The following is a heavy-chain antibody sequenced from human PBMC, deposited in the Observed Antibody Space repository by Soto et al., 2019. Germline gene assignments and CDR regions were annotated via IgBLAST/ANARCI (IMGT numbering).Heavy chain of an antibody. Sequence: SVKVSCKASGGTFSSYAISWVRQAPGQGLEWMGGIIPIFGTANYAQKFQGRVTITADESTSTAYMELSSLRSEDTAVYYCANHYYDSSGYYSPYGYYYYGMDVWG. CDR3: ANHYYDSSGYYSPYGYYYYGMDV. CDR2: IIPIFGTA. J-gene: IGHJ6*02. V-gene: IGHV1-69*13. D-gene: IGHD3-22*01. CDR1: GGTFSSYA.